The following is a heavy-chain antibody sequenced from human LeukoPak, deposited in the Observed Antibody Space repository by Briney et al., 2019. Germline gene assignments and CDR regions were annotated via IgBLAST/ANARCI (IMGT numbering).Heavy chain of an antibody. CDR3: ARERIRAAVTGWFDS. J-gene: IGHJ5*01. D-gene: IGHD2-15*01. CDR1: GFTFSDYD. V-gene: IGHV3-11*04. CDR2: ISSSGGIM. Sequence: KPGGSLRLSCAASGFTFSDYDMSWIRQAPGKGLEWVAKISSSGGIMYYADSLKGRLSISRDNAQKSLYLQMTSLRAEDAALYYCARERIRAAVTGWFDSWGQGTLVTVSS.